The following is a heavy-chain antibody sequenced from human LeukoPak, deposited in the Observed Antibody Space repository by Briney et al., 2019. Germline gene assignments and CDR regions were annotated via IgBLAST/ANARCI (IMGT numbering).Heavy chain of an antibody. CDR2: ISSNGADT. J-gene: IGHJ6*03. V-gene: IGHV3-23*01. CDR3: ARVEKVPDYYYYMDV. CDR1: RFAFSTYA. Sequence: GGSLRLSCAVSRFAFSTYAMTWVRQAPGQGLEYVSTISSNGADTYYADSVKGRFTISRDNSKNTLYLQMNSLRAEDTAVYYCARVEKVPDYYYYMDVWGKGATVTVSS.